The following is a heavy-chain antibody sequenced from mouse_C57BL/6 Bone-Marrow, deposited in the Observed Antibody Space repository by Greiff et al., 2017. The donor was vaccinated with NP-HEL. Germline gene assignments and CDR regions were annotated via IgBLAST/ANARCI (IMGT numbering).Heavy chain of an antibody. J-gene: IGHJ3*01. CDR3: ARDSRSGSGP. D-gene: IGHD1-1*01. CDR1: GFTFSSYA. CDR2: ISDGGSYT. Sequence: EVKLVESGGGLVKPGGSLKLSCAASGFTFSSYAMSWVRQTPEKRLEWVATISDGGSYTYYPDNVKGRFTITRDNAKNNLYLQMSHLKSEDTAVYYCARDSRSGSGPWGQGTLVTVSA. V-gene: IGHV5-4*01.